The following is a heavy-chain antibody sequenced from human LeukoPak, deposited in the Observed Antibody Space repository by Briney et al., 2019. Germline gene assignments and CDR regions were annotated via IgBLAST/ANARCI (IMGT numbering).Heavy chain of an antibody. CDR2: ISSSGGST. J-gene: IGHJ4*02. D-gene: IGHD3-22*01. V-gene: IGHV3-23*01. Sequence: GGSLRLSCAASGLTFSSYVMSWVRQAPGKGLEWVSAISSSGGSTYYADSVKGRFTISRDNSKNTLYLQMNSLRVEDTAVYYCAKERLGNDYWGQGTLVTVSS. CDR1: GLTFSSYV. CDR3: AKERLGNDY.